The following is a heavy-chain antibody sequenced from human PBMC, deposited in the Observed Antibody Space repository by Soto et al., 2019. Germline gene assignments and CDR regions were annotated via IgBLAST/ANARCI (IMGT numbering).Heavy chain of an antibody. CDR2: IWYDGSNK. CDR1: GFTFSSYG. V-gene: IGHV3-33*01. Sequence: QVQLVESGGGVVQPGRSLRLSCAASGFTFSSYGMHWVRQAPGKGLEWVAVIWYDGSNKYYADSVKGRFTISRDNSKNTLYLQMNSLRAEDTAVYYCASSCSGGSCRSPVGYWGQGTLVTVSS. J-gene: IGHJ4*02. CDR3: ASSCSGGSCRSPVGY. D-gene: IGHD2-15*01.